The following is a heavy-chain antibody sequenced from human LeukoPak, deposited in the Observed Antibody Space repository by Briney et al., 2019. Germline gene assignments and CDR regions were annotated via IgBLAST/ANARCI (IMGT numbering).Heavy chain of an antibody. Sequence: PSETLSLTCTVSGGSISSSSYYWGWIRQPPGKGLGWIGSIYYSGSTYYNPSLKSLVTISVDTANNQLSLKLSSVTAADTSCDYWARDYASFFDIWGQGTMVTVSS. V-gene: IGHV4-39*07. CDR1: GGSISSSSYY. J-gene: IGHJ3*02. CDR2: IYYSGST. D-gene: IGHD4-17*01. CDR3: ARDYASFFDI.